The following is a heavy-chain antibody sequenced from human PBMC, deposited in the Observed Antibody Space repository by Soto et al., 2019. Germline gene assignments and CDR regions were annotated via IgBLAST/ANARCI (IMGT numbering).Heavy chain of an antibody. J-gene: IGHJ4*02. D-gene: IGHD1-26*01. CDR3: AKEHRSGSYGY. Sequence: QVQLVESGGGVVQPGRSLRLSCAASGFTFSSYGMHWVRQAPGKGLEWVAVISYDGSNKYYADSVKGRFTISRDNSKNTLYLQMNSLRAEDTAVYYCAKEHRSGSYGYWGQGTLVNVSS. CDR1: GFTFSSYG. CDR2: ISYDGSNK. V-gene: IGHV3-30*18.